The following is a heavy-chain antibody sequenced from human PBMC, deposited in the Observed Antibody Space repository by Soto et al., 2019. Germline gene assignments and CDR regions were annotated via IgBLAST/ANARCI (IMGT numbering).Heavy chain of an antibody. CDR3: ASGGATWYYFDY. V-gene: IGHV4-59*01. CDR1: GGSMSSYY. CDR2: IYYKGST. Sequence: SETLSLTCTVSGGSMSSYYWSWIRQPPGKGLEWIGYIYYKGSTSYNPSLKSRVTISLDSFKNQFSLKLSSVTAADTAFYYCASGGATWYYFDYWGQGTLVTVSS. J-gene: IGHJ4*02. D-gene: IGHD3-16*01.